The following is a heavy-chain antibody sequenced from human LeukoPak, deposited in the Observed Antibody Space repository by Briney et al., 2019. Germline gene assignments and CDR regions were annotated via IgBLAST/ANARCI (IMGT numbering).Heavy chain of an antibody. CDR1: GGSISSYY. D-gene: IGHD6-19*01. Sequence: PSETLSLTCTVSGGSISSYYWSWIRQPPGKGLEWIGYTYYSGSTNYNPSLKSRVTISVDTSKNQFSLKLSSVTTADTAVYYCARGRAVAASVDYWGQGTLVTVSS. J-gene: IGHJ4*02. CDR2: TYYSGST. V-gene: IGHV4-59*01. CDR3: ARGRAVAASVDY.